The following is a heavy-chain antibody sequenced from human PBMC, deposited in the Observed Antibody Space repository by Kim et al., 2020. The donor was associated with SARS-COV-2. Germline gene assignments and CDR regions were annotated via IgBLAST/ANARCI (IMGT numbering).Heavy chain of an antibody. D-gene: IGHD5-18*01. V-gene: IGHV1-2*02. Sequence: ASVKVSCKASGYTFTDYYIHWVRQAPGQGLEWMAWISTDSGATNYAQKFQDRITMTRDTSINKTYMELRSLRSDDTAAYFCARGDTVVASRYYYAMDVWGQGTTVTVSS. CDR2: ISTDSGAT. CDR3: ARGDTVVASRYYYAMDV. J-gene: IGHJ6*02. CDR1: GYTFTDYY.